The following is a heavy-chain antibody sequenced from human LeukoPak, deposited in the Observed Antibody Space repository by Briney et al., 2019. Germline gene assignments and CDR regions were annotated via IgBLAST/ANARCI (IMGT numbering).Heavy chain of an antibody. J-gene: IGHJ4*02. Sequence: SGPTLVKPTQTLMLTCSYSGFSLSTNGMAVGWVHQPPGKALEWLALIYWDDDKRYSPSLESSLSIIKDTSKNLVVLVMANVDPVDTATYYCAHSSVDSGYAFEHWGQGTLITVSS. CDR1: GFSLSTNGMA. D-gene: IGHD3-22*01. CDR2: IYWDDDK. V-gene: IGHV2-5*02. CDR3: AHSSVDSGYAFEH.